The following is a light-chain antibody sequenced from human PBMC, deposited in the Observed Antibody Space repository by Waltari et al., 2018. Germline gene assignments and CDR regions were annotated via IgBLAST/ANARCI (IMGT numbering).Light chain of an antibody. J-gene: IGLJ3*02. Sequence: QSALTQPASVSGSPGQSITISCTGTSSDVGGYNYVSWYQQHPGKAPKLMIYEVSNRPSGVSNRCSGSKSGHTASLTISGLQAEYEADYYCSSYTSSSTLVFGGRTKLTFL. CDR3: SSYTSSSTLV. V-gene: IGLV2-14*01. CDR1: SSDVGGYNY. CDR2: EVS.